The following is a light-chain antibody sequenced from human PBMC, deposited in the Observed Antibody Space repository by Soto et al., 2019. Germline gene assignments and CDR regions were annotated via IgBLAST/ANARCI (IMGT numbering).Light chain of an antibody. Sequence: QSALTQPPSASGSPGQSVAISCTGTSSDFGGYHYVSWYQQHPGKAPKLLIFEVSNRPSGVPDRFSGSKSGNTASLSVSGLQAEDEADYYCSSYADSTVVFGGGTKLTVL. CDR1: SSDFGGYHY. J-gene: IGLJ3*02. CDR3: SSYADSTVV. V-gene: IGLV2-8*01. CDR2: EVS.